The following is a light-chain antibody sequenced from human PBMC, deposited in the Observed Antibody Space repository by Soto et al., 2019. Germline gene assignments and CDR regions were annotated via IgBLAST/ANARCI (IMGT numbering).Light chain of an antibody. CDR1: QSLDSY. J-gene: IGKJ4*01. V-gene: IGKV3-11*01. Sequence: EIVLTQSPATLSLSPGERATLSCRASQSLDSYLAWYQQKPGQAPRLLIYGASNRATGIPARFSGSGSGTDFTLTISSLEPEDFAVYYCQQRRNWPITFGGGTKVEIK. CDR3: QQRRNWPIT. CDR2: GAS.